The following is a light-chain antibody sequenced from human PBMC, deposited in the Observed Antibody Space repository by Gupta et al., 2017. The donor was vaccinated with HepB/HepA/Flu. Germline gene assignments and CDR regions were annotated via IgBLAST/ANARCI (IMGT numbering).Light chain of an antibody. CDR1: SSDVGGYNY. CDR2: DVS. J-gene: IGLJ2*01. CDR3: CSYAGSYTLV. Sequence: QSALTQPRSVSGSPGQSVTISCTGTSSDVGGYNYVSWYQQHPGKAPKLMIYDVSKRPSGVPDRFSGSKSGNTASLTISGLQAEDEAGYYCCSYAGSYTLVFGGGTKLTVL. V-gene: IGLV2-11*01.